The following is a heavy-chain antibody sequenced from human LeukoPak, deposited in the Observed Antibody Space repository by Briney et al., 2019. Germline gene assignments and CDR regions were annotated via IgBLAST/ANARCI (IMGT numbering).Heavy chain of an antibody. J-gene: IGHJ6*02. CDR3: AKVFKLWFSYYYYGMDV. Sequence: PGGSLRLSCAASGFTFSSYGMHWVRQAPGKGLEWVAVISYDGSNKYYADSVKGRFTISRDNSKNTLYLQMNSLRAEDTAVYYCAKVFKLWFSYYYYGMDVWGQGTTVTVSS. D-gene: IGHD5-18*01. CDR2: ISYDGSNK. CDR1: GFTFSSYG. V-gene: IGHV3-30*18.